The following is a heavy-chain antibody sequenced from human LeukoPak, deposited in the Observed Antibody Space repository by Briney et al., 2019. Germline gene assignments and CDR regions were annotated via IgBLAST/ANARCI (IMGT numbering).Heavy chain of an antibody. D-gene: IGHD3-10*01. J-gene: IGHJ4*02. V-gene: IGHV4-30-4*08. CDR3: ARAPAFGFGELQRRFDY. Sequence: SQTLSLTCTVSGGSISSGDYYWSWIRQPPGKGLEWIGYIYYSGSTYYNPSLKSRVTISVDTSKNQFPLKLSSVTAADTAVYYCARAPAFGFGELQRRFDYWGQGTLVTVSS. CDR1: GGSISSGDYY. CDR2: IYYSGST.